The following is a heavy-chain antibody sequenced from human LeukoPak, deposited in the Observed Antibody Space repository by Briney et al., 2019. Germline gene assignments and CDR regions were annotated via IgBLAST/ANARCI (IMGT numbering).Heavy chain of an antibody. Sequence: GGSLTLSCAASGITFSTAWMSWFRQAPGKGLEWVGRIKSKIGGATADYAAPVKDRFTISRDDSKNTRELQMDSLETEDTAVYYCATDRAWVDPWGQGTLVTVSS. J-gene: IGHJ5*02. CDR2: IKSKIGGATA. CDR3: ATDRAWVDP. CDR1: GITFSTAW. D-gene: IGHD3-10*01. V-gene: IGHV3-15*01.